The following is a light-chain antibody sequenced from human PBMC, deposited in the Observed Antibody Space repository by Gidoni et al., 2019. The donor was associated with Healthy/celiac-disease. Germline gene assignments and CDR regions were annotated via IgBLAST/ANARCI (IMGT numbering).Light chain of an antibody. V-gene: IGKV3-11*01. CDR2: DAS. CDR3: QQRSNSLT. J-gene: IGKJ3*01. CDR1: QSVSSY. Sequence: ESALIQSPATLSLSPGERATLSCRASQSVSSYLAWYQQKPGQAPRLLIYDASNRATGIPARFSGSGSGTDFTLTISSLEPEDFAVYYCQQRSNSLTFGPGTKVDIK.